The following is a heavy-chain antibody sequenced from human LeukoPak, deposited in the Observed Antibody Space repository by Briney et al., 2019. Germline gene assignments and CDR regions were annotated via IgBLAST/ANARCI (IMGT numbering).Heavy chain of an antibody. Sequence: GESLKISCKGSGYSFTTYWIGWVRQMRGKGLEWIGIISPSDSNTRYSPAFQGQVSFSADKSINTAYLHWSSLKASDSAMYYCARPRTAGSGYDGFDIWGQGTVVTVSS. CDR1: GYSFTTYW. J-gene: IGHJ3*02. CDR3: ARPRTAGSGYDGFDI. CDR2: ISPSDSNT. D-gene: IGHD3-10*01. V-gene: IGHV5-51*01.